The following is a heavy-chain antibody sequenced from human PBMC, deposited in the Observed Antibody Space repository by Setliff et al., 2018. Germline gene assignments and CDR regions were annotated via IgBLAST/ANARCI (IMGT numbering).Heavy chain of an antibody. V-gene: IGHV5-51*01. CDR2: IYPGDSDT. CDR1: GYRFTSNW. CDR3: ARARTGSPLAGNWFDP. J-gene: IGHJ5*02. D-gene: IGHD3-10*01. Sequence: GESLKISCKGSGYRFTSNWIGWVRQMPGKGLEWVGVIYPGDSDTRYNPSFRGQVTISADKSISTAYLQWSSLKASDTAMYYCARARTGSPLAGNWFDPWGQGTLVTVSS.